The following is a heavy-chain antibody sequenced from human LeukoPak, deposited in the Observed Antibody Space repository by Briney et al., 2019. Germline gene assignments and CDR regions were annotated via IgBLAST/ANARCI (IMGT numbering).Heavy chain of an antibody. D-gene: IGHD3-22*01. CDR2: ISTHNVNT. Sequence: VSVRVSCRASGYTFTNYGITWVRQAPGQGLEWMGWISTHNVNTNYAQKFQGRVTMTTDASTSTAYMELRSLRSDDTAEYYCARDLFPSFYYDSRGPIGYWGQGALVTVSS. CDR3: ARDLFPSFYYDSRGPIGY. V-gene: IGHV1-18*04. CDR1: GYTFTNYG. J-gene: IGHJ4*02.